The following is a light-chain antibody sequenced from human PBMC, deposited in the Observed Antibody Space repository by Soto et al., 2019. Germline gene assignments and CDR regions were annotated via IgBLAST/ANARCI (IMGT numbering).Light chain of an antibody. V-gene: IGKV1-17*01. CDR1: QDIRND. CDR2: GAS. J-gene: IGKJ4*01. Sequence: DIQMTQSPSSLSASVGDRVTITCRASQDIRNDLGWYQQKPGKPPKRLIYGASTLQGGVPSRFSGSGFWTEFTLTISSLQYEDFTTYYCLQHNAYVLTFGGGTKVEIK. CDR3: LQHNAYVLT.